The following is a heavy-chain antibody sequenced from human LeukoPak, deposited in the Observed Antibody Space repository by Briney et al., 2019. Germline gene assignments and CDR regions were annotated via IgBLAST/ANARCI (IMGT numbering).Heavy chain of an antibody. CDR3: ARVRYSYAYGYYYYYMDV. Sequence: ASVKVSCNASGYTFTGYYMHWVRQAPGQGLEWMGWINPNSGGTNYAQKFQGRVTMTRDTSISTAYMELSRLRSDDTAVYYCARVRYSYAYGYYYYYMDVWGKGTTVTVSS. CDR2: INPNSGGT. V-gene: IGHV1-2*02. CDR1: GYTFTGYY. J-gene: IGHJ6*03. D-gene: IGHD5-18*01.